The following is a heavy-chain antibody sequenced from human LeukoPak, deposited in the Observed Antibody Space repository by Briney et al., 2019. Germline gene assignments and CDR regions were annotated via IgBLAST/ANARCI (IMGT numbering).Heavy chain of an antibody. CDR2: ISYDGSNK. D-gene: IGHD6-6*01. CDR3: ARDHLAPYFASYSSSSGTFDY. CDR1: GFTFSSYA. Sequence: GRSLRLSCAASGFTFSSYAMHWVRQAPGKGLEWVAVISYDGSNKYYADSVKGRFTISRDNSKSTLYLQMNSLRAEDTAVYYCARDHLAPYFASYSSSSGTFDYWGQGTRVTVSS. V-gene: IGHV3-30-3*01. J-gene: IGHJ4*02.